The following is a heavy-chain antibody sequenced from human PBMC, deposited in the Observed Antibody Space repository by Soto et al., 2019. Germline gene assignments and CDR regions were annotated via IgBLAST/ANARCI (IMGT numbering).Heavy chain of an antibody. CDR2: ISAFNGNT. V-gene: IGHV1-18*01. Sequence: QDPLVQSGAEVKKPGASVTVSCKASGYSFTNYGVTWVRQAPGHGLEWMGWISAFNGNTHCAQNLQGRVTMTTDASTSTAYMELRSLRSDDTAVYYCARDRGVAPPVAGNTHYYYYMDVWGKGTTVTVSS. CDR3: ARDRGVAPPVAGNTHYYYYMDV. D-gene: IGHD6-19*01. J-gene: IGHJ6*03. CDR1: GYSFTNYG.